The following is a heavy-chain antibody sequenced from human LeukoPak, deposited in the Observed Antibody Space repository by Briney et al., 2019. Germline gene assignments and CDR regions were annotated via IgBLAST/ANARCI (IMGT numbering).Heavy chain of an antibody. J-gene: IGHJ4*02. CDR3: TRGYNTASLD. CDR1: GFTFSRNW. V-gene: IGHV3-74*01. Sequence: GGCLRLSCVASGFTFSRNWLHSVRQVPGKGLVWVSRINTDGSTTNYADSVKGRFTISRDNTKNTLYLQMNSLRAEDSAVYFCTRGYNTASLDWGQGTRITVAS. D-gene: IGHD5-18*01. CDR2: INTDGSTT.